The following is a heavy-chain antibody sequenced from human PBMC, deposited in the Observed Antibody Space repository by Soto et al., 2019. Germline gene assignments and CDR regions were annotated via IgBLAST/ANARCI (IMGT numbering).Heavy chain of an antibody. V-gene: IGHV4-4*02. D-gene: IGHD2-21*02. Sequence: XATLSLTCAVSGGSISSSIWWTWFRQSPGKGLEWIGEIYHAGSPNYNPSFQSRVTILADNSKNHFSLRLTSVTAADTAIYYCARGLSFRGDFDVWGQGTTVTVSS. J-gene: IGHJ3*01. CDR3: ARGLSFRGDFDV. CDR2: IYHAGSP. CDR1: GGSISSSIW.